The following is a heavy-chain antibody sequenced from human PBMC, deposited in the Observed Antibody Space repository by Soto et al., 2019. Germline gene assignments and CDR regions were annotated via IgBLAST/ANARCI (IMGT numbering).Heavy chain of an antibody. V-gene: IGHV1-8*02. J-gene: IGHJ4*02. Sequence: QVQLVQSGAEVKKPGASVKVSCKASGYTFTTYDINWVRQAAGQGLVWMGWMNPNSGNTGYAQKFQGRVTMTRDTSISTAYMELSDLRSEGTAVYYCARGQYFSDSSGYDDYWGQGTQVTVSS. CDR3: ARGQYFSDSSGYDDY. CDR1: GYTFTTYD. D-gene: IGHD3-22*01. CDR2: MNPNSGNT.